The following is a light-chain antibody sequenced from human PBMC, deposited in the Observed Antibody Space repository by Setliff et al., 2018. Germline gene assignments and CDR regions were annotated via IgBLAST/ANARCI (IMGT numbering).Light chain of an antibody. Sequence: QSALAQPRSVSGSPGQSVTISCTGTSSDVGGYNYVSWYQQHPGKAPKLMIYEVSKRPSGVPDRFSGSKSGNTASLTISGLQVEDEADYYCSSYSTRTSLDVFGTGTKVTVL. CDR3: SSYSTRTSLDV. V-gene: IGLV2-11*01. CDR2: EVS. J-gene: IGLJ1*01. CDR1: SSDVGGYNY.